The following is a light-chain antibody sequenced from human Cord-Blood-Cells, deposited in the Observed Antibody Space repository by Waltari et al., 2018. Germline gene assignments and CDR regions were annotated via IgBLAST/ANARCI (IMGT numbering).Light chain of an antibody. J-gene: IGKJ4*01. Sequence: DIQMTQSPSSLSASVGDTVTITCQASTDISKYLTCYQQKPGKAPKLLIYDASNLEAGVPSRFSGSGSGTDFTFAISSLQPEDIATYYCQQYDNLPLTFGGVTKVEIK. CDR1: TDISKY. CDR2: DAS. V-gene: IGKV1-33*01. CDR3: QQYDNLPLT.